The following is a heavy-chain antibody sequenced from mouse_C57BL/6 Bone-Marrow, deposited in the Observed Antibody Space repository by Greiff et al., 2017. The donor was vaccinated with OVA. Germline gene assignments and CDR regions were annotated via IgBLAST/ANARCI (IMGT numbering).Heavy chain of an antibody. J-gene: IGHJ2*01. V-gene: IGHV3-6*01. CDR2: ISYDGSN. D-gene: IGHD1-1*01. Sequence: ESGPGLVKPSQSLSLTCSVTGYSITSGYYWKWIRQFPGNKLEWMGYISYDGSNNYNPSLKNRISITRDTSKNQFFLKLNSVTTEDTATYYCARKGYYGSNYYLDYWGQGTTLTVSS. CDR1: GYSITSGYY. CDR3: ARKGYYGSNYYLDY.